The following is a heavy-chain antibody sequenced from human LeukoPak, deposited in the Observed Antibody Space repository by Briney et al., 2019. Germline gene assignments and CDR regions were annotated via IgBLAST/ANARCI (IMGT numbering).Heavy chain of an antibody. Sequence: SETLSLTCTVSGGSISSYYWSWIRQPPGKGLEWIGEINHSGSTNYNPSLKSRVTISVDTSKNQFSLKLSSVTATDTAVYYCARGRGGSYSDFDYWGQGTLVTVSS. CDR2: INHSGST. CDR3: ARGRGGSYSDFDY. CDR1: GGSISSYY. J-gene: IGHJ4*02. D-gene: IGHD1-26*01. V-gene: IGHV4-34*01.